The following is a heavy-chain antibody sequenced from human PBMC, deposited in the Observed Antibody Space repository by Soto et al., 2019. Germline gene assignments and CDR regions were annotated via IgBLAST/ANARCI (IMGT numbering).Heavy chain of an antibody. CDR1: GGSFSGYY. CDR3: ARVYCTSSSCHNWFDP. V-gene: IGHV4-34*01. Sequence: PSETLSLTCAVYGGSFSGYYWSWIRQPPGKGLEWIGEINQSGSANYNPSLKSRVTISVGTSKNQFSLKLSSVTAADTAVYYCARVYCTSSSCHNWFDPWGQGTLVTSPQ. D-gene: IGHD2-2*01. J-gene: IGHJ5*02. CDR2: INQSGSA.